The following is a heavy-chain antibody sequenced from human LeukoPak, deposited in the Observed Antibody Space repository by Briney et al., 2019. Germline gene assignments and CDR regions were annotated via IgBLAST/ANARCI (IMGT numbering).Heavy chain of an antibody. Sequence: ASVKVSCKASGYTFTNNFMHWVRQAPGQGLEWMGIINPSGDNTWYAQKFQGRVTMTRDMATSTDYMEVSSLRSEDTAVYYCARDNSVGDSAWWFDPWGQGTLVTVSS. CDR3: ARDNSVGDSAWWFDP. D-gene: IGHD5-12*01. CDR1: GYTFTNNF. CDR2: INPSGDNT. J-gene: IGHJ5*02. V-gene: IGHV1-46*01.